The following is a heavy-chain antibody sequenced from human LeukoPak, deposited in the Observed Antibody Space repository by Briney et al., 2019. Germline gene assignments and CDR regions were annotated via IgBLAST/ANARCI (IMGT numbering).Heavy chain of an antibody. Sequence: GASVKVSCKASGGTFSSYAISWVRQAPGQGLEWMGGIIPIFGTANYAQKFQGRVTITADESTSTAYMELSSLRSEDTAVYYCARDPTRVRGVIITDAFDIWGQGTMVTVSS. V-gene: IGHV1-69*13. D-gene: IGHD3-10*01. CDR1: GGTFSSYA. J-gene: IGHJ3*02. CDR2: IIPIFGTA. CDR3: ARDPTRVRGVIITDAFDI.